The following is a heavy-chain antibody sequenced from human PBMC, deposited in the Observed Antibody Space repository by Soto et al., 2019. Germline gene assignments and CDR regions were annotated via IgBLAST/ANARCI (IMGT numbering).Heavy chain of an antibody. D-gene: IGHD3-22*01. J-gene: IGHJ5*02. CDR3: ARDRDSSGPPTTWLDP. V-gene: IGHV4-31*03. Sequence: SETLSLTCTVSGDSISSGGYYWSWIRQHPGKGLEWIGYIYYNGSTYYNPSLKSRVIISVDTSKNQFSLKLSSVTAADTAVYYCARDRDSSGPPTTWLDPWGQGTLVTVSS. CDR1: GDSISSGGYY. CDR2: IYYNGST.